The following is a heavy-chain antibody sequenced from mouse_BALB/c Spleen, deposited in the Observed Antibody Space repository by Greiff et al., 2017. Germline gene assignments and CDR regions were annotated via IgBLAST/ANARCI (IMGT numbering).Heavy chain of an antibody. J-gene: IGHJ4*01. V-gene: IGHV5-4*02. CDR1: GFTFSDYY. CDR2: ISDGGSYT. D-gene: IGHD1-1*01. CDR3: ARQSTVVAYYAMDY. Sequence: DVMLVESGGGLVKPGGSLKLSCAASGFTFSDYYMYWVRQTPEKRLEWVATISDGGSYTYYPDSVKGRFTISRDNAKNNLYLQMSSLKSEDTAMYYCARQSTVVAYYAMDYWGQGTSVTVSS.